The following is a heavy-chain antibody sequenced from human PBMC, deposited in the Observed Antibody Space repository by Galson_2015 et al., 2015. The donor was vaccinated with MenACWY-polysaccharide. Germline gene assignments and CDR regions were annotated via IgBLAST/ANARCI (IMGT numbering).Heavy chain of an antibody. CDR1: GFTFSSYA. CDR3: AKGYYCSSTSCYSLWFHAFDM. Sequence: SLRLSCAASGFTFSSYAMNWVRQAPGKGLKWVSVISGSGGSTFYADSVKGRFTISRDNSKNTLYLQMNSLRAEDTALYYCAKGYYCSSTSCYSLWFHAFDMWGQGTMVTVSS. CDR2: ISGSGGST. J-gene: IGHJ3*02. D-gene: IGHD2-2*02. V-gene: IGHV3-23*01.